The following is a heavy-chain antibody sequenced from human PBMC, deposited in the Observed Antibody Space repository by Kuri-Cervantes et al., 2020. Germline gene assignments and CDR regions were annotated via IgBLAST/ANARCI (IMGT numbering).Heavy chain of an antibody. Sequence: SETLSLTCAVYGGSFSGYYWSWIRQPPGKGLEWIGEINHRGSTNYNPSLKSRVTISVDKSKNQFSLKLSSVTAADTAVYYCARDSQGSYDFWSGYQNYYYYMDVWGKGTTVTVSS. V-gene: IGHV4-34*01. CDR2: INHRGST. CDR3: ARDSQGSYDFWSGYQNYYYYMDV. D-gene: IGHD3-3*01. CDR1: GGSFSGYY. J-gene: IGHJ6*03.